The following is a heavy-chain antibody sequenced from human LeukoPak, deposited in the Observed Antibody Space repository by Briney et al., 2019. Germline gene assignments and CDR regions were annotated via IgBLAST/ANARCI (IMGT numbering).Heavy chain of an antibody. CDR3: ARTRGSGIAAAGRY. V-gene: IGHV4-4*02. Sequence: SGTLSLTCAVSGGSISSSNWWSWVRPPPGKGLEWIGEIYHSGSTNYNPSLKSRVTISVDKSKNQFSLKLSSVTAADTAVYYCARTRGSGIAAAGRYWGQGTLVTVSS. D-gene: IGHD6-13*01. CDR1: GGSISSSNW. CDR2: IYHSGST. J-gene: IGHJ4*02.